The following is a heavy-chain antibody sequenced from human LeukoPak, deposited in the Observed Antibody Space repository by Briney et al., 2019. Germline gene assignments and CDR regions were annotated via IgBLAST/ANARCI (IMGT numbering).Heavy chain of an antibody. D-gene: IGHD6-6*01. CDR1: GFTFSRHS. CDR2: ISTSSSYI. Sequence: PGGSLRLSCAASGFTFSRHSMNWVHQAPGKGLEWVSSISTSSSYIDYADSVKGRFTIFRDNAKNSLYLQMNSLRADDTAVYYCARGSSNIAGRNNWFDPWGQGTLVTVSS. V-gene: IGHV3-21*01. J-gene: IGHJ5*02. CDR3: ARGSSNIAGRNNWFDP.